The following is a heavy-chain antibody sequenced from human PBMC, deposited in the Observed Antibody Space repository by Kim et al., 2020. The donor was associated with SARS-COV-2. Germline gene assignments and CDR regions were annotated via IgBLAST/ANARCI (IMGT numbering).Heavy chain of an antibody. V-gene: IGHV4-34*01. D-gene: IGHD3-10*01. CDR2: INHSGST. CDR3: ARGRLTMVQGVISGDWFDP. Sequence: SETLSLTCAVYGGSFSGYYWSWIRQPPGKGLEWIGEINHSGSTNYNPSLKSRVTISVDTSKNQFSLKLSSVTAADTAVYYCARGRLTMVQGVISGDWFDPWGQGTLVTVSS. J-gene: IGHJ5*02. CDR1: GGSFSGYY.